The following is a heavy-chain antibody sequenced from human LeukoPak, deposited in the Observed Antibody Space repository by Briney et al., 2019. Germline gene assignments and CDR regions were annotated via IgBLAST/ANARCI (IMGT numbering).Heavy chain of an antibody. CDR1: GFTFSSYS. Sequence: GGSLRLSCAASGFTFSSYSMTWVRQAPGKGLEWVSSISSSSSYIYYADSVKGRFTISRDNAKNSLYLQMNSLRAEDTAVYYCARFGIVVVPAATYYYYYGMDVWGQGTTVTVSS. D-gene: IGHD2-2*01. CDR2: ISSSSSYI. CDR3: ARFGIVVVPAATYYYYYGMDV. J-gene: IGHJ6*02. V-gene: IGHV3-21*01.